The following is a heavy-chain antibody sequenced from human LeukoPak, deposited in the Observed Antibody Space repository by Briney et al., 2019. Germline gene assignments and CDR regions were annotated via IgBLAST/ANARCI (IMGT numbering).Heavy chain of an antibody. D-gene: IGHD6-6*01. V-gene: IGHV3-74*01. Sequence: GGSLRLSCAASGFTFSNHWMHWVRQAPGKGLVWVSRISSDGSSRSYADSVKGRFTVSRDNAKNTLYLQMNSLRAEDTAVYYCARDQIASSVTAGYWGQGTLVTVSS. CDR3: ARDQIASSVTAGY. J-gene: IGHJ4*02. CDR1: GFTFSNHW. CDR2: ISSDGSSR.